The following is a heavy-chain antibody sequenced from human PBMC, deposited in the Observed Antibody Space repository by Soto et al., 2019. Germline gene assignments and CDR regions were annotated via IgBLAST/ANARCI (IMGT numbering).Heavy chain of an antibody. CDR1: GFTFSSYS. D-gene: IGHD3-3*01. Sequence: EVQLVESGGGPVKPGASLRLSCAASGFTFSSYSMSWVRQAPGRGLEWVSSISSSSSYIYYADSVKGRFTISRDNAKNSLYLQMNSLRAEDTAVYYCARDSYDFWTAYSYWGQGTQVTVSS. J-gene: IGHJ4*02. V-gene: IGHV3-21*01. CDR2: ISSSSSYI. CDR3: ARDSYDFWTAYSY.